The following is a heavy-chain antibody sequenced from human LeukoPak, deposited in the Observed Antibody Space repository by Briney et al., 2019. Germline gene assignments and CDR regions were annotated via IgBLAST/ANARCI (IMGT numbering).Heavy chain of an antibody. J-gene: IGHJ5*02. CDR1: GGTFSSYA. V-gene: IGHV1-69*05. CDR2: IIPIFGTA. D-gene: IGHD4-23*01. CDR3: ASVKRRTTVAPYNWFDP. Sequence: GASVKVSCKASGGTFSSYAISWVRQAPGQGLEWMGGIIPIFGTANYAQKFQGRVTITTDESTSTAYMELSSLRSEDTAVYYCASVKRRTTVAPYNWFDPWGQGTLVTVSS.